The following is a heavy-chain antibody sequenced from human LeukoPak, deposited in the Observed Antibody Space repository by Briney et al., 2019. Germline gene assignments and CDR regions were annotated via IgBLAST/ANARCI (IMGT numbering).Heavy chain of an antibody. CDR3: ARVVQQLANNWFDP. V-gene: IGHV4-59*08. D-gene: IGHD6-13*01. Sequence: SETLSLTXTVSGGSISSYYWSWIRQPPGKGLEWIGYISYSGSINYNPSHKSRVTISVDTSKNQFSLKLSSVTAADTAVYYCARVVQQLANNWFDPWGQGTLVTVSS. CDR1: GGSISSYY. CDR2: ISYSGSI. J-gene: IGHJ5*02.